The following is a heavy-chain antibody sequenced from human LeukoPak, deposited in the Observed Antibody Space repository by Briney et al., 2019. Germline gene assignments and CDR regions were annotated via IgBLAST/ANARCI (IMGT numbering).Heavy chain of an antibody. J-gene: IGHJ4*02. D-gene: IGHD5-18*01. CDR2: VSTYNGNT. V-gene: IGHV1-18*04. Sequence: ASVKVSCKASGYTFTSHGISWVRPAPGQGLEWMGWVSTYNGNTNYVPKYQGRVTMTTDTSTSTAYMELRSLRSDDTAVYYCARDVDTATDQINDYWGQGTLVTVPS. CDR1: GYTFTSHG. CDR3: ARDVDTATDQINDY.